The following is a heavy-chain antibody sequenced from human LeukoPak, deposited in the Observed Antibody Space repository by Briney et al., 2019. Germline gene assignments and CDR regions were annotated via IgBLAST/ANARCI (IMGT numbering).Heavy chain of an antibody. J-gene: IGHJ6*03. D-gene: IGHD3-10*01. V-gene: IGHV3-21*04. CDR1: GFTFSSYS. CDR2: ISSSSSYI. CDR3: ARRGMVRGVIAMGSYYYYMDV. Sequence: GGSLRLSCAASGFTFSSYSMNWVRQAPGKGLEWVSSISSSSSYIYYADSVKGRFTISRDNSKNTLYLQMNSLRAEDTAVYYCARRGMVRGVIAMGSYYYYMDVWGKGATVTVSS.